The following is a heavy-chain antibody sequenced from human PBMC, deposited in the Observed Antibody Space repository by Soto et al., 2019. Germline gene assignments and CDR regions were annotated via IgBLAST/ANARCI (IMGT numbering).Heavy chain of an antibody. J-gene: IGHJ6*02. CDR1: GASINSYY. CDR2: IFYSGST. CDR3: ARDEMKLRFLEWSHPKGRYYYGMDV. D-gene: IGHD3-3*01. Sequence: PSETLSLTCTVSGASINSYYWSWIRQPPGKGLEWIGYIFYSGSTNYNPSLKSRVTISVDTSKNQFSLKLSSVTAADTAVYYCARDEMKLRFLEWSHPKGRYYYGMDVWGQGTTVTVS. V-gene: IGHV4-59*01.